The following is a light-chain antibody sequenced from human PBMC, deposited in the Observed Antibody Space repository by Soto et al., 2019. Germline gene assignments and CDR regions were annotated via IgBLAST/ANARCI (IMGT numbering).Light chain of an antibody. CDR2: TGS. CDR1: QGIKNW. V-gene: IGKV1-12*01. J-gene: IGKJ5*01. CDR3: QQAASFPIT. Sequence: DIQMTQSPSYASASVGDRVTITCRASQGIKNWLAWYQQKPGKAPNLLIYTGSSLQSGVPSRFSGSGSGTDFTLTINSLQPEDFATYYCQQAASFPITFCQGTRLETK.